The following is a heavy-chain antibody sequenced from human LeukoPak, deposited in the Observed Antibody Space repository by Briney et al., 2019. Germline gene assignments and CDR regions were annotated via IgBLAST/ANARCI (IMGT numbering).Heavy chain of an antibody. CDR1: GYTFTTYD. CDR3: ARGSGASGIYGMDV. CDR2: INPNSGGT. D-gene: IGHD3-10*01. Sequence: GASVKVSCKASGYTFTTYDINWVRQAPGQGLEWMGWINPNSGGTNYAQKFQGWVTMTRDTSISTAYMELSRLRSDDTAVYYCARGSGASGIYGMDVWGQGTTVTVSS. V-gene: IGHV1-2*04. J-gene: IGHJ6*02.